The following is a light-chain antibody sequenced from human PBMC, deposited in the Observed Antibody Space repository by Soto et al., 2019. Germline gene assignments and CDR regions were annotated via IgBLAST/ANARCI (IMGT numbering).Light chain of an antibody. CDR1: SSDVGSYNL. V-gene: IGLV2-23*01. CDR3: FSYSGGRGVV. CDR2: EGS. Sequence: QSALTQPASVSGSPGQSITISCTGTSSDVGSYNLVSWYQQHPGKAPKLMIYEGSKRPSGLSNRFSGSKSGNTASLTSSGLQAEGEADYYFFSYSGGRGVVFGTGTKLTVL. J-gene: IGLJ1*01.